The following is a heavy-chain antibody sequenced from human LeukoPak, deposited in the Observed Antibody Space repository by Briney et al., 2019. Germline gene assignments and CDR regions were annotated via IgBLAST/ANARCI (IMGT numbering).Heavy chain of an antibody. Sequence: PGGTLRLSCAASGFTFSSYGMSWVRQAPGKGLEWVSAISGSGGSTYYADSVKGRFTISRDNAKNSLYLQMNSLRAEDTAVYYCAELGITMIGGVWGKGTTVTISS. CDR1: GFTFSSYG. CDR2: ISGSGGST. V-gene: IGHV3-23*01. J-gene: IGHJ6*04. D-gene: IGHD3-10*02. CDR3: AELGITMIGGV.